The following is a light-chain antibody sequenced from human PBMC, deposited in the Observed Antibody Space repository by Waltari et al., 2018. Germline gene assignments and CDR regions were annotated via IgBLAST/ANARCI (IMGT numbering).Light chain of an antibody. J-gene: IGKJ5*01. CDR2: DAS. V-gene: IGKV3-11*01. CDR3: QQRSNWVT. CDR1: QGVSSY. Sequence: EIVLTQSPATLSLSPGERATLSFRASQGVSSYLALYQQKPDQDPRLLIYDASNRATGIHARFSGSGSGTDFTLTISSLEPEDFAVYYCQQRSNWVTFGQGTRLEIK.